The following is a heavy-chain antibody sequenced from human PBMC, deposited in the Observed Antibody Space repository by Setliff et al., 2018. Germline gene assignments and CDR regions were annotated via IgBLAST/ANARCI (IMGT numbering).Heavy chain of an antibody. V-gene: IGHV4-39*01. CDR2: IYDSGKT. CDR1: GGSMSSISYY. CDR3: ATCRYQVPYNY. D-gene: IGHD2-2*01. J-gene: IGHJ4*02. Sequence: SETLSLTCTVPGGSMSSISYYWVWIRQPPGKGLEWIGTIYDSGKTYYNPSLRSRVTISVDTSKKQLSLRVTSLTAADTAVYYCATCRYQVPYNYWGQGTLVTVSS.